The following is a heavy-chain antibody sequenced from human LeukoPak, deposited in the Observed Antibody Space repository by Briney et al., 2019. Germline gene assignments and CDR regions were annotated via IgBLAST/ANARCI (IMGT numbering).Heavy chain of an antibody. Sequence: ASVKVSCKASGYTVTSYGISWVRQAPGQGLEWMGRIIPILGIANYAQKFQGRVTITADKSTSTAYMELSSLRSEDTAVYYCARDLLSGSGSYPMDVWGQGTTVTVSS. CDR3: ARDLLSGSGSYPMDV. V-gene: IGHV1-69*04. CDR2: IIPILGIA. CDR1: GYTVTSYG. D-gene: IGHD3-10*01. J-gene: IGHJ6*02.